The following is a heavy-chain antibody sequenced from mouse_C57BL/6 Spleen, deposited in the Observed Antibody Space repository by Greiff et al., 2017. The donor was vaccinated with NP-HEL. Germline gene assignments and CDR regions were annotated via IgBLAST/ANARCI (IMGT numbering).Heavy chain of an antibody. J-gene: IGHJ1*03. Sequence: EVKVVESGGGLVKPGGSLKLSCAASGFTFSSYAMSWVRQTPEKRLEWVATISDGGSYTYYPDNVKGRFTISRDNAKNNLYLQMSHLKSEDTAMYYCARDPPNWDEGGYWYFDVWGTGTTVTVSS. V-gene: IGHV5-4*01. D-gene: IGHD4-1*01. CDR3: ARDPPNWDEGGYWYFDV. CDR1: GFTFSSYA. CDR2: ISDGGSYT.